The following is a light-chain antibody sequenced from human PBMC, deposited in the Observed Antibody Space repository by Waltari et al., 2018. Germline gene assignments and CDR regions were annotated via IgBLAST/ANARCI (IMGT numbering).Light chain of an antibody. CDR2: DVS. Sequence: HSALTQPASVSGSPGQSITIPCSGSSSDVGGSNYVYWYLQYPGQAPKLIIYDVSQRPSEISDRFSGSRSGSTASLTISGLQAEDEADYYCSSYTSSNTVVFGGGTKVTVL. CDR3: SSYTSSNTVV. J-gene: IGLJ2*01. V-gene: IGLV2-14*03. CDR1: SSDVGGSNY.